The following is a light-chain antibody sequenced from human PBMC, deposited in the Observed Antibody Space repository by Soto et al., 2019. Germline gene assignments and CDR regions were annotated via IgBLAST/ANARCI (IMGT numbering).Light chain of an antibody. J-gene: IGKJ2*01. V-gene: IGKV4-1*01. CDR2: WAS. CDR3: QQYYSTPQT. CDR1: QSILYSSNNKNY. Sequence: DIVMTQSPDSLAVSLGERATINCKSSQSILYSSNNKNYLAWYQQKPGQPPKLLIYWASTRESGVPDRFSGGGSGTDFTLTISSLQAEDVAVYYCQQYYSTPQTFGQGTKLEIK.